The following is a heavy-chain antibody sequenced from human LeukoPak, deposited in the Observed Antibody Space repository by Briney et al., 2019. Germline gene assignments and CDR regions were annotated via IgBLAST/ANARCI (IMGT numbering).Heavy chain of an antibody. Sequence: GGSLRLSCAAFGFTFSSYWMSWVRQAPGKGLEWVANIKQDGSEKYYVDSVKGRFTISRDNAKNTLYLQMNSLRAEDTAVYYCARGRYGSGIYYRPHFDYWGQGTLVTVSS. V-gene: IGHV3-7*01. CDR2: IKQDGSEK. D-gene: IGHD3-10*01. J-gene: IGHJ4*02. CDR3: ARGRYGSGIYYRPHFDY. CDR1: GFTFSSYW.